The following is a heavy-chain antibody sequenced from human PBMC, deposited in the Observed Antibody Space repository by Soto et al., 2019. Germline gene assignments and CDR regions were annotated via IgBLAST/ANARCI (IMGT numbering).Heavy chain of an antibody. J-gene: IGHJ6*02. CDR2: IIPILGIA. CDR1: GGTFSSYT. CDR3: ASGYCSSTSCYKHYYYYGMDV. Sequence: ASVKVSCKASGGTFSSYTISWVRQAPGQGLEWMGRIIPILGIANYAQKFQGRVTITADKSTSTAYMELSSPRSEDTAVYYCASGYCSSTSCYKHYYYYGMDVWGQGTTVTVSS. D-gene: IGHD2-2*02. V-gene: IGHV1-69*02.